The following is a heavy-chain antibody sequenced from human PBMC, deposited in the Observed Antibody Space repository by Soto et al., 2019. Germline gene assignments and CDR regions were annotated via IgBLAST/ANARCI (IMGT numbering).Heavy chain of an antibody. CDR2: IFHGGST. Sequence: PSETLSLTCAVYGGSFSGYSWSWIRQPPGKGPQWIGEIFHGGSTNYSPSLKSRVTISVDTSKNQCSLELTSVTAADTAVYYCVRPHYESNTFYYYFDYWGQGTLVTVSS. D-gene: IGHD3-22*01. CDR1: GGSFSGYS. V-gene: IGHV4-34*12. J-gene: IGHJ4*02. CDR3: VRPHYESNTFYYYFDY.